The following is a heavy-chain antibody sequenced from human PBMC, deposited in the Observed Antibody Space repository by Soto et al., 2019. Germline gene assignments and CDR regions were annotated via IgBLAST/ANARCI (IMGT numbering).Heavy chain of an antibody. Sequence: KTSETLSLTCGVSGGSLSGATYSWNWIRQPPGKGLEWIGYIFPSGTTYYNPSLKSRVTISIDVSKNQFSLSLRSLTAADTAVYYCDRSQAFDYWSQGTLVTVSS. CDR1: GGSLSGATYS. V-gene: IGHV4-30-2*01. CDR2: IFPSGTT. CDR3: DRSQAFDY. J-gene: IGHJ4*02.